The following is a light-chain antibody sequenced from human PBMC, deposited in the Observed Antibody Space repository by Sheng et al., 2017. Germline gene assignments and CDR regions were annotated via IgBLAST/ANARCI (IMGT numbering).Light chain of an antibody. V-gene: IGLV3-21*02. J-gene: IGLJ2*01. CDR2: DDS. CDR3: QVWDSASDHPV. Sequence: SYVLTQPPSVSVAPGQTATITCGGDNIGSKTVHWYQQKPGQAPVLVVYDDSDRPSGIPERFSGSNSGNTATLTISRVEAGDEADYSCQVWDSASDHPVFGGGTTLTVL. CDR1: NIGSKT.